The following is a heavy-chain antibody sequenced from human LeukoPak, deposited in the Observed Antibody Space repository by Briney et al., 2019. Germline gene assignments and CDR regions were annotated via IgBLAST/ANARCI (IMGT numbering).Heavy chain of an antibody. V-gene: IGHV4-59*08. CDR2: IYYSGST. Sequence: SETLSLTCTVSGGSISSYYWSWIRQPPGKGLEWIGYIYYSGSTNYNPSLKSRVTISVDTSKNQFSLKLSSVTAADTAVYYCARHTVSGVAPHDAFDIWGQGTMVTVSS. D-gene: IGHD3-10*01. CDR1: GGSISSYY. J-gene: IGHJ3*02. CDR3: ARHTVSGVAPHDAFDI.